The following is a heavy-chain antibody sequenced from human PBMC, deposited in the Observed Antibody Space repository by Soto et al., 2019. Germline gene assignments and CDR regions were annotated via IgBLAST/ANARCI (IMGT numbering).Heavy chain of an antibody. CDR2: IDWDDDK. V-gene: IGHV2-70*11. D-gene: IGHD3-22*01. CDR1: GFSLSTSGMC. J-gene: IGHJ5*02. Sequence: GSGPTLVNPTQTLTLTCTFSGFSLSTSGMCVSWIRQPPGKALEWLARIDWDDDKYYSTSLKTRLTISKDTSKNQVVLTMTNMDPVDTSTYYCARIRGDYYDSSGPFDPWGQGTLVTVSS. CDR3: ARIRGDYYDSSGPFDP.